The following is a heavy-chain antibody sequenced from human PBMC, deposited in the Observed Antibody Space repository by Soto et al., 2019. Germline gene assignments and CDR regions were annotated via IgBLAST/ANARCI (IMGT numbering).Heavy chain of an antibody. CDR3: ARGPWCSSTSCYAGNNDY. CDR2: INHSGST. CDR1: GGSFSGYY. J-gene: IGHJ4*02. Sequence: QVQLQQWGAGLLKPSETLSLTCAVYGGSFSGYYWSWIRQPPGKGQEWIGEINHSGSTNNNPAHKSRVTISVDTSKNQFSLKLSSVTAADTAVYYCARGPWCSSTSCYAGNNDYWGQGTLVTVSS. V-gene: IGHV4-34*01. D-gene: IGHD2-2*01.